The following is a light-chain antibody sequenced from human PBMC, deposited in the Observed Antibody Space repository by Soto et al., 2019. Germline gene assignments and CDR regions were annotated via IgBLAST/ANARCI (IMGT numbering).Light chain of an antibody. CDR3: QQYNSYSRYT. V-gene: IGKV1-5*03. J-gene: IGKJ2*01. CDR2: KAS. Sequence: DIQMTQSPSTLSASVGDRVTLTCRASQSISSWLAWYQQKPGRAPKLLIYKASSLESGVPSRFSGSGSGTEFTLTISSVQPDDFATYYCQQYNSYSRYTFGQGTKLEI. CDR1: QSISSW.